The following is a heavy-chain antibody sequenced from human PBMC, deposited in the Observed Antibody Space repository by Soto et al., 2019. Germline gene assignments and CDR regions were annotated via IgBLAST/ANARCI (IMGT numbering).Heavy chain of an antibody. D-gene: IGHD3-22*01. Sequence: EVQLVESGGGLVQPGGSLRLSCAASGFTVSNNHMNWVRQAPGKGLEWVSFLGSGGSTYYSDSANGRFTISRDNAKNTLYLQMNSLGAKDTALYYCAISRYYFDGSDDHYGLYLWGHRTIVTV. CDR1: GFTVSNNH. V-gene: IGHV3-66*01. J-gene: IGHJ3*01. CDR2: LGSGGST. CDR3: AISRYYFDGSDDHYGLYL.